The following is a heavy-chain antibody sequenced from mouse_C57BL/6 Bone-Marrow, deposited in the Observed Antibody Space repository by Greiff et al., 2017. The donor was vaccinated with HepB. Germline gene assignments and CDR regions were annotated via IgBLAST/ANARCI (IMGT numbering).Heavy chain of an antibody. J-gene: IGHJ4*01. V-gene: IGHV5-17*01. CDR1: GFTFSDYG. CDR2: ISSGSSTI. D-gene: IGHD2-1*01. CDR3: ARLVYPYAMDY. Sequence: EVQLVESGGGLVKPGGSLKLSCAASGFTFSDYGMHWVRQAPEKGLEWVAYISSGSSTIYYADTVKGRFTISRDNAKNTLFLQMTSLRSEDTAMYYCARLVYPYAMDYWGQGTSVTVSS.